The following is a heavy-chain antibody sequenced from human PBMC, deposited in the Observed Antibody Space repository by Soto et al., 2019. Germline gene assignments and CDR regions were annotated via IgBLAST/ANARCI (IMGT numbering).Heavy chain of an antibody. CDR2: ISYDGSNK. CDR3: AXLDEGGLQYAYYAMDV. D-gene: IGHD2-15*01. V-gene: IGHV3-30*18. J-gene: IGHJ6*02. CDR1: GFTFSNYG. Sequence: GGSLRLSCVASGFTFSNYGMHWVRQAPGKGLEWVAVISYDGSNKYYADSVKGRFTISRDNSKNTLYLQMTSLRTEDTALYYCAXLDEGGLQYAYYAMDVWGQGTTVTVSS.